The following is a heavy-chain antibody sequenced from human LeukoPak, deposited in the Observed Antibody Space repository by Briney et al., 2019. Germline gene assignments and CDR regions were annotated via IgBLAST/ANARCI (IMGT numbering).Heavy chain of an antibody. Sequence: ASVKVSCKASGYTFTSYGISWVRQAPGQGLEWMGWISAYNGNTNYVQKLQGRVTMTTDTSTSTAYMELRSLRSDDTAVYYCARDGGYSSGWYPSPGDWFDPWGQGTLVTVSS. D-gene: IGHD6-19*01. CDR1: GYTFTSYG. V-gene: IGHV1-18*01. CDR2: ISAYNGNT. J-gene: IGHJ5*02. CDR3: ARDGGYSSGWYPSPGDWFDP.